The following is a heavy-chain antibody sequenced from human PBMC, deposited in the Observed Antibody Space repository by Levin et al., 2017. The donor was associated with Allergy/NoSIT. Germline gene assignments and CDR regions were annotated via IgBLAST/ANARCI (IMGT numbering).Heavy chain of an antibody. CDR3: ARGVTTVALDL. V-gene: IGHV4-30-2*01. Sequence: SQTLSLTCAVSGGSISSGNYAWSWIRHPPGKDLEWIGYIFHTGSGYYNRSLKSRVSMSVDRSKNQFSLELTSVTAADTAIYYCARGVTTVALDLWGQGTMVTVSS. CDR2: IFHTGSG. CDR1: GGSISSGNYA. D-gene: IGHD4-23*01. J-gene: IGHJ3*01.